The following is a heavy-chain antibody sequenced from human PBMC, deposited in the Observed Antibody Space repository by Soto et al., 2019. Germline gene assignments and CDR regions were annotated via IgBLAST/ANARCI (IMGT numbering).Heavy chain of an antibody. CDR2: ISRSNSYK. V-gene: IGHV3-21*01. CDR3: ARLGALAGIRGDYFVE. CDR1: GFTFSSYS. D-gene: IGHD6-19*01. Sequence: EVQLVESGGGLVKPGGSLRLSCAASGFTFSSYSMNWVRQAPGKGLEWVSSISRSNSYKYYADSVKGRFTISRDNAENCSYVQSNSLRAEDTAVYYCARLGALAGIRGDYFVEWGAGRPVSVS. J-gene: IGHJ4*02.